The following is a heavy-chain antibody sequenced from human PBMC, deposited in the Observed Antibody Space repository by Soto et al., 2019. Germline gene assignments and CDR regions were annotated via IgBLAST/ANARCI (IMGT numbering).Heavy chain of an antibody. CDR2: IHTAKGNT. CDR1: GYTFTNNV. D-gene: IGHD1-7*01. J-gene: IGHJ5*02. V-gene: IGHV1-3*04. Sequence: ASVKVSCKASGYTFTNNVIHWLRQAPGQTLEWMGWIHTAKGNTKYSQKFEARVTLTRDTAASTAYMELNSLRSDDPAVYYCARDPIWTSNCNYARLNCLDPWGHETQFTGSS. CDR3: ARDPIWTSNCNYARLNCLDP.